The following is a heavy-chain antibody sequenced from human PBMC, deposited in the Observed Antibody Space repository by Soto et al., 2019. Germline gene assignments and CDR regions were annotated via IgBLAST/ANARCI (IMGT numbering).Heavy chain of an antibody. V-gene: IGHV3-9*01. Sequence: EVQLMESGGGLVQPGGSLRLSCAGSGLTLQDYAMHWVRQAPGKGLEWVSGIYYNSDRIDYADSVKGRFTISRDNARDSLYLQMNSLRTEDTAFYYCGKDISPGGMDVWGGGIMVTVSS. CDR3: GKDISPGGMDV. CDR1: GLTLQDYA. J-gene: IGHJ6*04. CDR2: IYYNSDRI.